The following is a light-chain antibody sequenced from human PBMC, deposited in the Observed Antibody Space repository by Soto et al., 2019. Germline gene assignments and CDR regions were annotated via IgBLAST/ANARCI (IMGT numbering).Light chain of an antibody. CDR3: QHYNSYSEA. Sequence: DLQMTPSPSTILGSXGVCVTIAXXASQTISSWLAWYQQKPGKAPKLLIYKASTLKSGVPSRFSGSGSGTEFTLTISSLQPDDFATYYCQHYNSYSEAFGQGTKVDTK. J-gene: IGKJ1*01. V-gene: IGKV1-5*03. CDR2: KAS. CDR1: QTISSW.